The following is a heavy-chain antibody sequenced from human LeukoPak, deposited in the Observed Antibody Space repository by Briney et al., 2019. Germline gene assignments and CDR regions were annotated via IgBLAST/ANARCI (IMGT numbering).Heavy chain of an antibody. Sequence: SETLSLTCDVHGGSFSGSRWSWLRQAPGMGLEWIGDINVSGGTNYNPSLKTRVIMSLDTSKNQFSLNLNSVTAADAAVYYCARDKPSTFRQYGRGQPFDYWGQGTLVTVSS. CDR1: GGSFSGSR. CDR2: INVSGGT. D-gene: IGHD3-10*02. J-gene: IGHJ4*02. CDR3: ARDKPSTFRQYGRGQPFDY. V-gene: IGHV4-34*01.